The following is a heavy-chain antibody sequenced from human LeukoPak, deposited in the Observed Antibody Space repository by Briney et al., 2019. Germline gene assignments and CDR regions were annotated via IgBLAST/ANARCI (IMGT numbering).Heavy chain of an antibody. J-gene: IGHJ4*02. CDR2: ISGSGGST. CDR1: AFTFSSYA. CDR3: AKEYCSSTSCYSHD. V-gene: IGHV3-23*01. D-gene: IGHD2-2*01. Sequence: GGSLRLSCAASAFTFSSYAMSWVRQAPGKGLEWVSAISGSGGSTYYADSVKGRFTISRDNSKNTLYLQMNSLRAEDTAVYYCAKEYCSSTSCYSHDWGQGTLVTVSS.